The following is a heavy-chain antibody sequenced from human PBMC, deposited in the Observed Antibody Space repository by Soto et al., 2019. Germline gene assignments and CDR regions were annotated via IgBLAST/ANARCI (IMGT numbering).Heavy chain of an antibody. Sequence: QVQVVESGGGVVQPGRSLRLSCAASGFTLSSCGMHWVRQAPGKGLEWVGVITYDGGSEHYADFVKGRFTTSRDSSEKTVYLQMNSLRVEDSAVYYCAKEQSSGYYRVVDHWGQGTLVTVSS. V-gene: IGHV3-30*18. D-gene: IGHD6-19*01. CDR2: ITYDGGSE. CDR3: AKEQSSGYYRVVDH. J-gene: IGHJ4*02. CDR1: GFTLSSCG.